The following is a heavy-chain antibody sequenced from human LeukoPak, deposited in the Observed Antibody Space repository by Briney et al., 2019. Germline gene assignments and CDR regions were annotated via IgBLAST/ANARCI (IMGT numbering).Heavy chain of an antibody. J-gene: IGHJ5*02. CDR1: GFTFSSYA. CDR2: ISYDGSNK. D-gene: IGHD1-1*01. CDR3: ARGVNGWFDP. V-gene: IGHV3-30-3*01. Sequence: PGGSLRLSCAASGFTFSSYAMHWVRQAPGKGLEWVAVISYDGSNKYYADSVKGLFTISRDNSKNTLNLQMNSLRAEDTAVYYCARGVNGWFDPWGQGTLVTVSS.